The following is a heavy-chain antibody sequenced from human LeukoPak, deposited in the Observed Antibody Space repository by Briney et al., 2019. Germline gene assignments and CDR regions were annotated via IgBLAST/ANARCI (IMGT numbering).Heavy chain of an antibody. Sequence: PGGPLRLSCAASGFTFSSYAMSWVRQAPGKGLEWVSAISGSGDSTYYADSVKGRFTISRDNSKNTLYLQMNSLRAEDTAVYYCAKDSATVTAGPYYFDYWGQGTLVTVSS. J-gene: IGHJ4*02. D-gene: IGHD4-17*01. CDR3: AKDSATVTAGPYYFDY. CDR1: GFTFSSYA. V-gene: IGHV3-23*01. CDR2: ISGSGDST.